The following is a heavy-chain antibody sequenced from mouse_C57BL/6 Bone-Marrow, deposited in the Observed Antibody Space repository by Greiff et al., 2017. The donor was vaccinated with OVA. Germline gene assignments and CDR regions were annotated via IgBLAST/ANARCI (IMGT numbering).Heavy chain of an antibody. V-gene: IGHV1-64*01. CDR3: ARITQKTDY. CDR1: GYTFTSYW. J-gene: IGHJ2*01. Sequence: QVHVKQPGAELVKPGASVKVSCKASGYTFTSYWMHWVKQRPGQGLEWIGMIHPNSGSTNYNEKFKSKATLTVDKSSSTAYMQLSSLTSEDSAVYYCARITQKTDYWGQGTTLTVSS. D-gene: IGHD2-4*01. CDR2: IHPNSGST.